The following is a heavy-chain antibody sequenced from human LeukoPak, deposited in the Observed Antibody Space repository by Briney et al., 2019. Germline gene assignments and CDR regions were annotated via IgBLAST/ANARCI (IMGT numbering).Heavy chain of an antibody. Sequence: KFQGRVTITRDTSASTAYMVLSSLRSEDTAVYYCARVIRIIPGYFDYWGQGTLVTVSS. J-gene: IGHJ4*02. CDR3: ARVIRIIPGYFDY. D-gene: IGHD1-14*01. V-gene: IGHV1-3*01.